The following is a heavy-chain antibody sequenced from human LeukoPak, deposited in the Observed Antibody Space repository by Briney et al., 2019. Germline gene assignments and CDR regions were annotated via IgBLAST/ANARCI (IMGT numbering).Heavy chain of an antibody. Sequence: KRSQRLSLTCAVYGGSFSVYYRSWIRHPPGKGPGWIGGIYLSGSTNNNPSLKSRVTISVDTSKNQFSLKLSSVTAADTAVYYCARGRITIFGVVNYNWFDPWGQGALVTVSS. J-gene: IGHJ5*02. V-gene: IGHV4-34*01. CDR3: ARGRITIFGVVNYNWFDP. CDR1: GGSFSVYY. CDR2: IYLSGST. D-gene: IGHD3-3*01.